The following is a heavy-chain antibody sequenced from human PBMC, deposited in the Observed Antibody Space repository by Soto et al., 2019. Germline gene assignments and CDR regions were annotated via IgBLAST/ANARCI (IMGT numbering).Heavy chain of an antibody. D-gene: IGHD2-15*01. Sequence: SETLSLTCTVSGVSISSYYWSWIRQPPGKGLEWIGYLYNTESTSYNPSLKSRVTISVDTSKNQFSLKVSSVIAADTAVYYCARHLRVVGADFDYWGQGILVTVS. J-gene: IGHJ4*02. V-gene: IGHV4-59*08. CDR2: LYNTEST. CDR3: ARHLRVVGADFDY. CDR1: GVSISSYY.